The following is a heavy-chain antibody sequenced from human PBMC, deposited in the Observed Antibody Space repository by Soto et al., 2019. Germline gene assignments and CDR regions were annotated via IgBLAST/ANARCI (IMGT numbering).Heavy chain of an antibody. CDR2: IYHTEST. D-gene: IGHD2-21*02. Sequence: QVLLQESGPGLVKPSGTLSLTCAVSGDSISSSFWWSWVRQPPGKGLEWIGEIYHTESTVYNPSLKSRVTISLDKSKNQFSLNLDSVTAADTAVYYCARYDCGTFDYWGRGILVTVSS. CDR3: ARYDCGTFDY. CDR1: GDSISSSFW. J-gene: IGHJ4*02. V-gene: IGHV4-4*02.